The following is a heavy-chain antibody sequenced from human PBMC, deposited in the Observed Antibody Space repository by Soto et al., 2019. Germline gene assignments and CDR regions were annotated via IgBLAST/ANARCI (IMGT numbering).Heavy chain of an antibody. D-gene: IGHD3-10*01. CDR1: GFTFSSYG. CDR3: AREPLGIHYGMDV. Sequence: QVQLVESGGGVVQPGRSLRLSCEASGFTFSSYGMHWVRQAPGKGLEWVAVIWYDGSNKYYADSVKGRFTISRDNSKNTLYLQMNSLRAEDTAVYYCAREPLGIHYGMDVWGQGTTVTVSS. CDR2: IWYDGSNK. V-gene: IGHV3-33*01. J-gene: IGHJ6*02.